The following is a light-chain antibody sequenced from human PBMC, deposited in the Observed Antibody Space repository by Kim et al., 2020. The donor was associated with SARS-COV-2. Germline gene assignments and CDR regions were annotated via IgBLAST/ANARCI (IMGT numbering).Light chain of an antibody. V-gene: IGLV6-57*03. CDR2: EDD. J-gene: IGLJ2*01. CDR1: SGSIDDNY. Sequence: GKAVTTACTRSSGSIDDNYVQWYQQRPGGVPTTVIYEDDQRPSGVSDRFSGSIDNSSNSASLTTAGLKTEDEADYYCQSYNRSNVVFGGGTQLTVL. CDR3: QSYNRSNVV.